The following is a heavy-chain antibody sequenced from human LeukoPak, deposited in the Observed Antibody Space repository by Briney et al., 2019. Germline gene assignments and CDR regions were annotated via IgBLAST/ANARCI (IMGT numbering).Heavy chain of an antibody. CDR3: ARQLWFGEFHFDY. Sequence: SETLSLTCTVSGGSISNTNYYWGWLRQPPGKGLEWIGSIYYSGNTYYNPSLASRVTISVDTSKNQFSLKLRSVTAADTAVYYCARQLWFGEFHFDYWGQGTLVTVSS. CDR2: IYYSGNT. D-gene: IGHD3-10*01. V-gene: IGHV4-39*07. CDR1: GGSISNTNYY. J-gene: IGHJ4*02.